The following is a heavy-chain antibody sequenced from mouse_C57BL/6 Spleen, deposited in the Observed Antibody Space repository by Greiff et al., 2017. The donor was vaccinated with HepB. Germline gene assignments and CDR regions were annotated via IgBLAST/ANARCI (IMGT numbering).Heavy chain of an antibody. CDR1: GYTFTSYG. V-gene: IGHV1-81*01. J-gene: IGHJ2*01. CDR3: ASKENYFDY. Sequence: VQLQQSGAELARPGASVKLSCKASGYTFTSYGISWVKQRTGQGLELIGEIYPRSGNTYYNEKFKGKATLTADKSSSTAYMELRSLTSEDSAVYFCASKENYFDYWGQGTTLTVSS. CDR2: IYPRSGNT.